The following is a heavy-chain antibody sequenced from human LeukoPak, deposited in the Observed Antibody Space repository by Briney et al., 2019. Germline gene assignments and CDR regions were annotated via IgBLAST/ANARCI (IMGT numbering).Heavy chain of an antibody. J-gene: IGHJ3*01. CDR1: GFIFRNYW. CDR3: AREVVAAAGNDAFDF. Sequence: GGSLRLSCVASGFIFRNYWMSWVRQAPGKGLEWVAVIWYDGSNRYYADSVKGRFTISRDNPKNTLYLEMNSLRAEDTAVYYCAREVVAAAGNDAFDFWGQGTKVTVSS. D-gene: IGHD6-13*01. V-gene: IGHV3-33*08. CDR2: IWYDGSNR.